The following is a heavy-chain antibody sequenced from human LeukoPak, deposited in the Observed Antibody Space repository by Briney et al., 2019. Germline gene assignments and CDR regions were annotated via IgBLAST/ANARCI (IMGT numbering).Heavy chain of an antibody. D-gene: IGHD2-2*01. CDR1: GYTFTRYG. CDR2: ISAYNGNT. J-gene: IGHJ3*02. V-gene: IGHV1-18*01. Sequence: ASVKVSCKASGYTFTRYGISWVRQAPGQGLEWMGWISAYNGNTKYAQKFQGRVTMTTDTSTSTVYVELRSLRSDDTAVYYCVRGSRADDAFDIWGQGTRDSVSS. CDR3: VRGSRADDAFDI.